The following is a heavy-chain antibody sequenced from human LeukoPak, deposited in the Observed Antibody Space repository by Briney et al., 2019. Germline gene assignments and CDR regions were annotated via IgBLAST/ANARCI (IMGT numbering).Heavy chain of an antibody. J-gene: IGHJ4*02. V-gene: IGHV3-9*01. CDR1: GFTFDDYA. Sequence: PGRSLRLSCAASGFTFDDYAMHWVRQAPGKGLEWVSGISWNSGSIGYADSVKGRFTISRGNAKNSLYLQMNSLRAEDTALYYCAKGRAAAGIHWGQGTLVTVSS. D-gene: IGHD6-13*01. CDR3: AKGRAAAGIH. CDR2: ISWNSGSI.